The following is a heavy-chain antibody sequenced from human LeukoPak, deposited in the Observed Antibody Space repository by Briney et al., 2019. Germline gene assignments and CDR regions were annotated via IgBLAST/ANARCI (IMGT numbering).Heavy chain of an antibody. Sequence: KPSETLSLTCSVAGASTISSSYYWGWIRQPPGKGLEWIGSIYYNGNTYCNPSLKSRVTVSADTSRNQFSLKLSSVTAADTAVYYCATEILGYCPGGNCSPTCRFDFWGQGALVTVSS. CDR2: IYYNGNT. CDR1: GASTISSSYY. J-gene: IGHJ4*02. V-gene: IGHV4-39*01. D-gene: IGHD2-15*01. CDR3: ATEILGYCPGGNCSPTCRFDF.